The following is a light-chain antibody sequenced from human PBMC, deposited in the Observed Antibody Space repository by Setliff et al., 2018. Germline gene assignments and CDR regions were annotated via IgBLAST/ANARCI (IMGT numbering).Light chain of an antibody. CDR2: GVS. CDR1: SSGVGSYDL. J-gene: IGLJ1*01. V-gene: IGLV2-14*03. Sequence: QSALAQPASVSGSPGQSITISCSGTSSGVGSYDLVSWYQQHPGKAPKLIIYGVSDRPSGVSNRFSGSKSGNTASLTISGLQTEDEADYYCNAYTSGTTYVFGTGTKVTVL. CDR3: NAYTSGTTYV.